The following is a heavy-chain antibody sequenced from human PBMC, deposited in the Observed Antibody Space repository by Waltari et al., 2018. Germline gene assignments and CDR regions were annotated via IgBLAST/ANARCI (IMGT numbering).Heavy chain of an antibody. CDR2: INHSGST. J-gene: IGHJ4*02. CDR3: ARLGSWGEVVPAASFDY. V-gene: IGHV4-34*01. CDR1: GGSFSGYY. D-gene: IGHD2-2*01. Sequence: QMQLQQWGAGLLKPSETLSLTCAVYGGSFSGYYWSWIRQPPGKGLEWIGEINHSGSTNYNPSLKSRVTISVDTSKNQFSLKLSSVTAADTAVYYCARLGSWGEVVPAASFDYWGQGTLVTVSS.